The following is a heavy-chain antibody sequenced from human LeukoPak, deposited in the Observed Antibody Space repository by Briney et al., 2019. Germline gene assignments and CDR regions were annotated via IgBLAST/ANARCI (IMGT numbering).Heavy chain of an antibody. Sequence: GGSLRLSCAASGFTFSSYAMHWVGQAPGKGLEWVAVISYDGSNKYYADSVKGRFTISRDNSKNTLYLQMNSLRAEDTAVYYCARDPGYSFYRYYYYGMDVWGQGTTVTVSS. J-gene: IGHJ6*02. CDR2: ISYDGSNK. CDR3: ARDPGYSFYRYYYYGMDV. V-gene: IGHV3-30-3*01. CDR1: GFTFSSYA. D-gene: IGHD5-18*01.